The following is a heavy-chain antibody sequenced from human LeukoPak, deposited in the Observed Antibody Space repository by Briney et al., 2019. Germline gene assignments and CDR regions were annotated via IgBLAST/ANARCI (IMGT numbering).Heavy chain of an antibody. J-gene: IGHJ4*02. CDR1: GFTFSSYE. Sequence: PGGSLRLSCAASGFTFSSYEMSWVRQAAGKGLEGVSYISSSGSTTYYADSVKGRFTISRDNAKNALFLQMNSLRAEDTAVYYCARDGGDGYGHTLFDSWGQGTLVTVSS. V-gene: IGHV3-48*03. CDR2: ISSSGSTT. D-gene: IGHD5-18*01. CDR3: ARDGGDGYGHTLFDS.